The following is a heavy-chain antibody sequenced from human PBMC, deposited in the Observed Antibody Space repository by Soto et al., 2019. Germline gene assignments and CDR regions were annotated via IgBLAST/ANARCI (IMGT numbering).Heavy chain of an antibody. V-gene: IGHV2-70*13. Sequence: GPTLVNPTETLTLTCTFSGFSLTSPGMCVSWIRQSPGKALEWLALIERDDDDKYYSTSLKTRLTISKDTRKNQVVLTMANMEPADTATYYCARSIRGPRRFNGMDVWG. D-gene: IGHD1-20*01. CDR3: ARSIRGPRRFNGMDV. CDR1: GFSLTSPGMC. J-gene: IGHJ6*02. CDR2: IERDDDDK.